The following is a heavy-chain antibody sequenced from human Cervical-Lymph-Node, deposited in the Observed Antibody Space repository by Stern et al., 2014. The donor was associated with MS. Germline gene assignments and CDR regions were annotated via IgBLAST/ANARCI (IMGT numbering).Heavy chain of an antibody. V-gene: IGHV3-23*04. CDR2: ISGSGSTT. D-gene: IGHD2-15*01. CDR1: GFTFSNYA. CDR3: ATQEHTGSLPEY. J-gene: IGHJ4*02. Sequence: EMQLVESGGGLVPPGGSLRLSCTASGFTFSNYAMTWVRQAPGKGLEWVSTISGSGSTTYYAGSVEGRFTISRDNSKNTLYLQMISLRGEDTALYHCATQEHTGSLPEYWGQGAPVTVSS.